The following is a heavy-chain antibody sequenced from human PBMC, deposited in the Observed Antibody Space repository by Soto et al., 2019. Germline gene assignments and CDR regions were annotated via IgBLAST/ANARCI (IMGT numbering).Heavy chain of an antibody. CDR2: IYHSEST. Sequence: SDTLSLTCAVSGGSISSGGYSWSWIRQPQGKGLEWIGYIYHSESTYYNPSLKSLVTISIDMSKNHFSLKLSSVTAADTAVYYCARNRAYSCGYDYWGQGTLVTV. CDR3: ARNRAYSCGYDY. V-gene: IGHV4-30-2*01. J-gene: IGHJ4*02. CDR1: GGSISSGGYS. D-gene: IGHD5-18*01.